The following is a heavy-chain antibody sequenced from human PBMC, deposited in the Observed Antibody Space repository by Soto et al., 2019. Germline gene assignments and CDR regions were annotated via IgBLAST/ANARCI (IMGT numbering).Heavy chain of an antibody. J-gene: IGHJ6*02. CDR2: ISSSSSYI. D-gene: IGHD6-19*01. CDR3: ARDHLEDRSGWFRPPYGMDV. CDR1: GFTFSSYS. V-gene: IGHV3-21*01. Sequence: EVQLVESGGGLVKPGGSLRLSCAASGFTFSSYSMNWVRQAPGKGLEWVSSISSSSSYIYYADSVKGRFTISRDNAKNSLYLQMNSRRAEDTAVYYWARDHLEDRSGWFRPPYGMDVWGQGTTVTVSS.